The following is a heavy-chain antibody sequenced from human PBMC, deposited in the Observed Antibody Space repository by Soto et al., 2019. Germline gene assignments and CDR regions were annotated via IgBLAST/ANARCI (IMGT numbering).Heavy chain of an antibody. J-gene: IGHJ4*02. CDR3: AADYASGSWRLDY. V-gene: IGHV4-59*01. CDR1: TAPMSSYS. CDR2: IYYSGRT. D-gene: IGHD3-10*01. Sequence: SETLSLTCTVSTAPMSSYSWSWIRQPPGKGLEWIGYIYYSGRTTYNPSLKSRLTISLDTSKNQFSLRLTSVTAADTAVYYCAADYASGSWRLDYWGQGALVTVSS.